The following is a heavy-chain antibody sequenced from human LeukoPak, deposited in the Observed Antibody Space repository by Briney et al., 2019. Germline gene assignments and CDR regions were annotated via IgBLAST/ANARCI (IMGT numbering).Heavy chain of an antibody. Sequence: SETLSLTCAVYGGSFSGYYWSWIRQPPGKGLEWIGEINHSGSTNYNPSLKSRVTTSVDTSKNQFSLKLSSVTAADTAVYYCASFREEGYYFDYWGQGTLVTVSS. D-gene: IGHD3-10*01. CDR2: INHSGST. CDR1: GGSFSGYY. J-gene: IGHJ4*02. CDR3: ASFREEGYYFDY. V-gene: IGHV4-34*01.